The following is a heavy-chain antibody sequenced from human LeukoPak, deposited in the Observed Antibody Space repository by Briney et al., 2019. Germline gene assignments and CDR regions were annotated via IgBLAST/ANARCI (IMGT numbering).Heavy chain of an antibody. Sequence: SETLSLTCTVSGASISSGRFYWGWIRQPPGKGLEWIGSIYYSGNIYYNPPLKSRVTISVDTSKNQFSLKLSSVTAADTAVYYCARQRETHSSGWHPDTFDIWGQGTMVTVSS. CDR3: ARQRETHSSGWHPDTFDI. D-gene: IGHD6-19*01. CDR1: GASISSGRFY. CDR2: IYYSGNI. V-gene: IGHV4-39*01. J-gene: IGHJ3*02.